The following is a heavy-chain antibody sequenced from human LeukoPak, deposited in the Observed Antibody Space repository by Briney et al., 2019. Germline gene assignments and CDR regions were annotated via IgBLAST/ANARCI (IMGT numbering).Heavy chain of an antibody. CDR3: AKSGRRWELLRNYFDN. V-gene: IGHV3-23*01. Sequence: GGSLRLSCAASGFTFSSYGMSWVRQAPGKGLEWVSAISGSGGSTYYADSVKGRFTISRDNSKNTLYLQMNRLRAEETAVYYCAKSGRRWELLRNYFDNWGQGTLVTVSS. J-gene: IGHJ4*02. CDR1: GFTFSSYG. CDR2: ISGSGGST. D-gene: IGHD1-26*01.